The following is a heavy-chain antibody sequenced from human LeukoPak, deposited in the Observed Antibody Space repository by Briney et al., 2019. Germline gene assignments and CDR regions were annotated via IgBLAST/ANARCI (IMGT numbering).Heavy chain of an antibody. D-gene: IGHD3-16*01. CDR3: TRGQFDDAFDI. V-gene: IGHV3-53*01. CDR1: GFTVSRNY. J-gene: IGHJ3*02. CDR2: IYSDGGT. Sequence: GGSLRLSCAASGFTVSRNYMSWVRQAPGKGLEWVSLIYSDGGTYYADSVKGRFTISRDNSKNTLYLQMNSLRAEDTAVYYCTRGQFDDAFDIWGQGTMVTVSS.